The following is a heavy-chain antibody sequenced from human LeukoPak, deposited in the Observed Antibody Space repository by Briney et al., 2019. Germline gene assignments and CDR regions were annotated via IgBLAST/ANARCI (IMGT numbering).Heavy chain of an antibody. CDR1: GAVISNYY. Sequence: KTSETLSLTCTVSGAVISNYYWSWIRQPPGKGLEWMGYISYSGSTNYSPSLKSRVAISVDTSKNQISLNMHSVTAADTAVYYCARGADSSGYYSIFYFDYWGQGTLVTVSS. D-gene: IGHD3-22*01. CDR3: ARGADSSGYYSIFYFDY. CDR2: ISYSGST. V-gene: IGHV4-59*08. J-gene: IGHJ4*02.